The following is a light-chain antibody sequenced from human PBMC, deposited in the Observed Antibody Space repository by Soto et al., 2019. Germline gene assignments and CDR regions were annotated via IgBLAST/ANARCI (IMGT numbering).Light chain of an antibody. CDR1: QGVSRK. CDR3: QQYNNWPSWM. V-gene: IGKV3-15*01. J-gene: IGKJ1*01. CDR2: VAS. Sequence: DIVMTQSPATLSVAPGERVTFSCRASQGVSRKLAWYQHKPGQAPRLLIYVASTRATGIPARFSGSGSGTEFTLTISSLQSEDSAVYYCQQYNNWPSWMFGQGTKVDIK.